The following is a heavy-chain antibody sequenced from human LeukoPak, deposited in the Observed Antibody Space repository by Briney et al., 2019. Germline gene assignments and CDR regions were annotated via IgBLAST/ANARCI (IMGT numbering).Heavy chain of an antibody. CDR3: ARDRLVVFGYSDAFDI. CDR1: GGSISSSSYY. CDR2: IYYSGST. Sequence: SETLSLTCTVSGGSISSSSYYWGWIRQPPGKGLEWIGSIYYSGSTYYNPSLKSRVTISVDTSKNQFSLKLSSVTAADTAVYYCARDRLVVFGYSDAFDIWGQGTMVTVSS. D-gene: IGHD5-24*01. J-gene: IGHJ3*02. V-gene: IGHV4-39*07.